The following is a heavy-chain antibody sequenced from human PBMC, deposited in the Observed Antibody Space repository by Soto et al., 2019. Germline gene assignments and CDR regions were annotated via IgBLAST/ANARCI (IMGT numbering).Heavy chain of an antibody. CDR3: ARDTGDGTFDF. CDR1: GYTFSSYA. V-gene: IGHV1-3*01. CDR2: INAGYGNT. D-gene: IGHD7-27*01. Sequence: ASVKVSCKASGYTFSSYAMHWVRQAPGQRLEWMRWINAGYGNTKSSQKFQDRVTISRDTSASTAYMELTSLRSEDTAVYYCARDTGDGTFDFWGQGTLVTVSS. J-gene: IGHJ4*02.